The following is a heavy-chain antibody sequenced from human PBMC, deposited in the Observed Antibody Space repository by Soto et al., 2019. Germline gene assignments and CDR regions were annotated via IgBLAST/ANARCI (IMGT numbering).Heavy chain of an antibody. CDR2: INSDASST. V-gene: IGHV3-74*01. Sequence: EVQLVESGGGLVQPGGSLRLSCAASGFTFNIYWMHWVRQAPGKGLVWVSRINSDASSTNYADSVKGRFTISRDNAKKTXXLPMNRLRVEDTAVYYCAGGVRSGSYPYCDCAMDVWGQGTTVTVSS. D-gene: IGHD1-26*01. J-gene: IGHJ6*02. CDR3: AGGVRSGSYPYCDCAMDV. CDR1: GFTFNIYW.